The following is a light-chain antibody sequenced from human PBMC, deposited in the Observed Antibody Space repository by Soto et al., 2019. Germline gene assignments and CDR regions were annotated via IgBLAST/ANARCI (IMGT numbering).Light chain of an antibody. CDR2: AAS. CDR1: QGIRSA. Sequence: IQLAQSPSSLSASVGDRLTVTCRASQGIRSALGWYQQKPGQVPKLLIYAASTLQSGVPSRFSGSGFGTDFTLTINSLQPEDFATYYCLLDYAYFWAFGQGTKVDIK. J-gene: IGKJ1*01. CDR3: LLDYAYFWA. V-gene: IGKV1-6*01.